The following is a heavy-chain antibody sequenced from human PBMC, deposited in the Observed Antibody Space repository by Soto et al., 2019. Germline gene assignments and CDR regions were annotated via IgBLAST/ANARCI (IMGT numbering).Heavy chain of an antibody. Sequence: EGQLVESGGGLVQPGGSLRLSCAASGFTFSNYWMTWVGQAPGEGLEWVANIKQDGGEKYFVDSVKGRFTISRDNAKNSLYLHMNSLRAEDTAVYYCAKILVAATWAFDYWGQGTLVTVSS. J-gene: IGHJ4*02. CDR1: GFTFSNYW. CDR2: IKQDGGEK. D-gene: IGHD6-19*01. V-gene: IGHV3-7*03. CDR3: AKILVAATWAFDY.